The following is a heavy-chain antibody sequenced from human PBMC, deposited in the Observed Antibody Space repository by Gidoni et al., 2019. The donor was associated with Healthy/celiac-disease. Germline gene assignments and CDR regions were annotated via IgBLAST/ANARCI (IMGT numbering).Heavy chain of an antibody. CDR2: IRSKAYGGTT. V-gene: IGHV3-49*05. Sequence: EVQLVESGGGLVKPGRSLRLSCTASGFTFGDYALSWFRQAPGKGLEWVGFIRSKAYGGTTEYAASVKGRFTISRDDSKSIAYLQMNSLKTEDTAVYYCTREVGVRLYYYYYYMDVWGKGTTVTVSS. J-gene: IGHJ6*03. CDR3: TREVGVRLYYYYYYMDV. CDR1: GFTFGDYA. D-gene: IGHD3-22*01.